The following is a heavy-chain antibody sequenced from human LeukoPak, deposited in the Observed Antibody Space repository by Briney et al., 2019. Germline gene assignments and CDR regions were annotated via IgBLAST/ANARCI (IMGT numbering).Heavy chain of an antibody. CDR3: ARVFGEDYDSSGYYGFGY. V-gene: IGHV1-2*02. CDR2: INPNSGVT. J-gene: IGHJ4*02. D-gene: IGHD3-22*01. Sequence: ASVKVSCKASGYTFTDYYMHWVRQAPGQGLEWMGWINPNSGVTNYVQKFQSRVTMTRDTSINTAYMELSNLRPDDTAVYYCARVFGEDYDSSGYYGFGYWGQGTLVTVSS. CDR1: GYTFTDYY.